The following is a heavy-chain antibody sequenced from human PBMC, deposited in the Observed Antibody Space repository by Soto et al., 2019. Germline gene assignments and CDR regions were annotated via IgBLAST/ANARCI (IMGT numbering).Heavy chain of an antibody. D-gene: IGHD2-2*01. V-gene: IGHV1-69*01. CDR2: IIPIFGTA. J-gene: IGHJ5*02. CDR3: ARDAGYHDVGLEWFDP. CDR1: GGTFSSYA. Sequence: QVQLVQSGAEVKKPGSSVKVSCKASGGTFSSYAISWVRQAPGQGLEWMGGIIPIFGTANYAKKFQGRVTIIADESTSTAYMELSSLRSEDTAVYYCARDAGYHDVGLEWFDPWGQGTLVTVSS.